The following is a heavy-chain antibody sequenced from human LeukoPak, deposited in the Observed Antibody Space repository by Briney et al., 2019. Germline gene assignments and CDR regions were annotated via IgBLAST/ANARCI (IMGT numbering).Heavy chain of an antibody. J-gene: IGHJ4*02. V-gene: IGHV4-61*02. Sequence: SQTLSLTCTVSGGSISSGGYYWSWIRQPAGKGLEWIGRIYTSGSTNYNPSLKSRVTISVDTSKNQFSLKLSSVTAADTAVYYCARDLNSPLYYFDYWGQGTLVTVSS. CDR2: IYTSGST. CDR1: GGSISSGGYY. CDR3: ARDLNSPLYYFDY. D-gene: IGHD2-21*01.